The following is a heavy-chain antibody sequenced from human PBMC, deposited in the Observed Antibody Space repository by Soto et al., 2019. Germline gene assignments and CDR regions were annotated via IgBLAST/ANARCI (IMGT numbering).Heavy chain of an antibody. D-gene: IGHD3-10*01. CDR1: GDSISSGGYF. Sequence: SETLSLTCSVSGDSISSGGYFWSWLRQPPEKGREWIGYIYPSGGMSHYSSLKRRVTMSIARYKSQFSLKLRSLTAAHAAAYDCVSYPGGGSGNYYKSQGMDVWGQGTTVTVSS. CDR2: IYPSGGM. V-gene: IGHV4-30-2*01. CDR3: VSYPGGGSGNYYKSQGMDV. J-gene: IGHJ6*02.